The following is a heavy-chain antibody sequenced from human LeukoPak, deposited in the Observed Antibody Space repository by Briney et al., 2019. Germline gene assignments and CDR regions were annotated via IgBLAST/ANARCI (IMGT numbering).Heavy chain of an antibody. J-gene: IGHJ4*02. Sequence: GGSLRLSCAASGFSVSNAYMSWVRQAPGKGLEWVSIIYSGGNTYYADSVKGRFTISRDNSKNTLYLQMNRLRPEDTAVYYCARGTVTAPDYWGQGTLVTVSS. V-gene: IGHV3-53*01. CDR2: IYSGGNT. CDR3: ARGTVTAPDY. D-gene: IGHD2-21*02. CDR1: GFSVSNAY.